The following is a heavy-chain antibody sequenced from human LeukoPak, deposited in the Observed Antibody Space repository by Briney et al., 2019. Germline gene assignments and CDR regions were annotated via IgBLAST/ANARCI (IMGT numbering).Heavy chain of an antibody. CDR3: ARTRNLVVPAATDYYYYMDV. V-gene: IGHV1-69*13. J-gene: IGHJ6*03. Sequence: ASVKVSCKASGGTFSSYAISWVRQAPGQGLEWMGGIIPIFGTANYAQKFQGRVTITADESTSTAYMELSNLRSEDTAVYYCARTRNLVVPAATDYYYYMDVWGKGTTVTVSS. CDR2: IIPIFGTA. D-gene: IGHD2-2*01. CDR1: GGTFSSYA.